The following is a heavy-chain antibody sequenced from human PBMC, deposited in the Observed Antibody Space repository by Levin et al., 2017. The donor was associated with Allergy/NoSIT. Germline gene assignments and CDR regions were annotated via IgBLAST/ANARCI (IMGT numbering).Heavy chain of an antibody. D-gene: IGHD5-12*01. CDR2: IYVTGST. Sequence: SQTLSLTCRVSVDSISMGFYYWSWIRQPAGEGLEWIGRIYVTGSTTYSPSLKSRVTISLDRSKDQVSLKINSVTAADSAVYYCARALEGCSGYKPYCYMDVLGKGTTVTGSS. CDR3: ARALEGCSGYKPYCYMDV. CDR1: VDSISMGFYY. J-gene: IGHJ6*03. V-gene: IGHV4-61*02.